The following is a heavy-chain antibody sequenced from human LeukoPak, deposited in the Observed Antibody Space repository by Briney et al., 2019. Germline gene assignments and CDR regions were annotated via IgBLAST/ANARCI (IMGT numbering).Heavy chain of an antibody. J-gene: IGHJ2*01. CDR2: IYTSGST. CDR1: GGSISSYY. Sequence: SETLSLTCTVSGGSISSYYWSWIRQPAGKGLEWIGRIYTSGSTNYNPSLKSRVTMSVDTSKNQFSLKLSSVTAADTAVYYCARDGYCSSTSSYVDWYFDLWGRGTLVTVSS. CDR3: ARDGYCSSTSSYVDWYFDL. D-gene: IGHD2-2*03. V-gene: IGHV4-4*07.